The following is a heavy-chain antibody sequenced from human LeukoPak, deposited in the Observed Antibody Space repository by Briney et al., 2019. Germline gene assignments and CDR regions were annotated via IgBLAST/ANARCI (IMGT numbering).Heavy chain of an antibody. CDR1: GFTFNTHA. Sequence: GGSLRLSCAASGFTFNTHAISWVRQAPGKGLEWVAAVSDTGDLRYSANSVKGRFAISRDNSKNTAFLQMYSLRAEDTALYYCMKGGLRSGYSFQDWGQGTLVSVSS. CDR2: VSDTGDLR. CDR3: MKGGLRSGYSFQD. D-gene: IGHD3-9*01. J-gene: IGHJ4*02. V-gene: IGHV3-23*01.